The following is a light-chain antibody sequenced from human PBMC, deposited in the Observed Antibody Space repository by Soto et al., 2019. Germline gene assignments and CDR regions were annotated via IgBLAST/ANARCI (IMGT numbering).Light chain of an antibody. CDR2: GGS. CDR1: QSVDSKY. Sequence: EIVLTQSPGTLALSPGERATLSCRASQSVDSKYFSWYQQKPGQAPRLLIYGGSRRATGVPDRFSGAGSGTDFTLTISRLEPEDFAVYYCQQYGSSPAFGQGTRLEIK. V-gene: IGKV3-20*01. CDR3: QQYGSSPA. J-gene: IGKJ5*01.